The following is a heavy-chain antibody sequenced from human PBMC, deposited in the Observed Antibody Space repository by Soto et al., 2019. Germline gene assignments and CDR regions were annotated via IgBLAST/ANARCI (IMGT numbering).Heavy chain of an antibody. J-gene: IGHJ4*02. D-gene: IGHD5-12*01. Sequence: QVQLVQSGAEVKKPGASVKVSCKASGITFSTYAIHWVRQAPGQGLEWMGWINAGNGNTRYSQKFQGRVTLTRDTSAITTYMDLSSLRSEDTAIYYCARAISGYVTWGQGTLVTVSS. V-gene: IGHV1-3*01. CDR3: ARAISGYVT. CDR2: INAGNGNT. CDR1: GITFSTYA.